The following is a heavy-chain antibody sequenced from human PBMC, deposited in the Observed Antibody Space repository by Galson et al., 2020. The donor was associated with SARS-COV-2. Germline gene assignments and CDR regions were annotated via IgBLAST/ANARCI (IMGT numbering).Heavy chain of an antibody. CDR2: IYTSGST. CDR1: GGSISSYY. D-gene: IGHD3-22*01. V-gene: IGHV4-4*07. Sequence: SQTLSLTCTVSGGSISSYYWSWIRQPAGKGLEWIGRIYTSGSTNYNPSLKSRVTMSVDTSKNQFSLKLSSVTAADTAVYYCARGLGYYDSSGYYFDYWGQGTLVTVSS. CDR3: ARGLGYYDSSGYYFDY. J-gene: IGHJ4*02.